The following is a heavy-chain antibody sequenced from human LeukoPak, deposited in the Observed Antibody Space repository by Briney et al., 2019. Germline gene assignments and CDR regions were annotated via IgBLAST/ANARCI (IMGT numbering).Heavy chain of an antibody. Sequence: VASVKVSCKASGGTFSSYAISWVRQAPGQGLEWMGGIIPIFGTANYAQKFQGRVTMTTDESTSTAHMELSSLRSEDTAVYYCARSHVRYCGGGSCYPDYWRQGTLVTVSS. D-gene: IGHD2-15*01. CDR2: IIPIFGTA. J-gene: IGHJ4*02. CDR1: GGTFSSYA. V-gene: IGHV1-69*05. CDR3: ARSHVRYCGGGSCYPDY.